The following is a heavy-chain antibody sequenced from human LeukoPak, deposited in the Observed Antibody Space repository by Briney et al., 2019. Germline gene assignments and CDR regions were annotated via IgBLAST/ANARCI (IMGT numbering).Heavy chain of an antibody. CDR1: GFMFNSYA. CDR3: ATGSYSSGWT. D-gene: IGHD6-19*01. J-gene: IGHJ5*02. CDR2: ISGRGGST. V-gene: IGHV3-23*01. Sequence: PGGSLRLSCAASGFMFNSYAMNWVRQTPGKGLEWVSAISGRGGSTYYADSVKGRFTISRDNSKNTLYLQMNSLRGEDTAVYYCATGSYSSGWTWGQGTLVTVSS.